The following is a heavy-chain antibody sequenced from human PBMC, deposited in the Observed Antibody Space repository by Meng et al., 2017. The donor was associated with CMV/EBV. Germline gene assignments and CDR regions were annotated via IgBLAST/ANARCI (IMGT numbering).Heavy chain of an antibody. CDR1: GFSLSTSGVG. V-gene: IGHV2-5*02. J-gene: IGHJ4*02. D-gene: IGHD6-13*01. Sequence: QITLKESSPTLVKPTQPVTLTCTFSGFSLSTSGVGVGWIRQPPGKALEWLALIYWDDDKRYSPSLKSRLTITKDTSKNQVVLTMTNMDPVDTATYYCARIAAAGRFDYWGQGTLVTVSS. CDR2: IYWDDDK. CDR3: ARIAAAGRFDY.